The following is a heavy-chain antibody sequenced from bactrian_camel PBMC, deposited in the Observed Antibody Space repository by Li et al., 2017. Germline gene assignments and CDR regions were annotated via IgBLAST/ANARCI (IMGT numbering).Heavy chain of an antibody. J-gene: IGHJ4*01. V-gene: IGHV3S53*01. Sequence: HVQLVESGGGSVQAGGSLRLSCAASTGTFRSACMGWIRQVSGKEREGVASIDSDGETTYADSVKGRFTISRDNAKNSVYLQMNSLKFEDTAMYYCAADFGPYCSGSYLARRANFEGQGTQVTVS. CDR2: IDSDGET. CDR1: TGTFRSAC. D-gene: IGHD2*01.